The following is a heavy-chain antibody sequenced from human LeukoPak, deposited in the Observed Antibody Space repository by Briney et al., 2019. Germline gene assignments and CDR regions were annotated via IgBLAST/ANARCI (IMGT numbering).Heavy chain of an antibody. Sequence: GGSLRLSCAASGFTFSNYAMNWVRQAPGKGLEWVSAISASGGRTYYADSVKGRFTISRDNSKNTLYLQMNSLRADDTAVYYCAKEYSGSFSPFPSDFAYWGQGTLVTVSS. CDR1: GFTFSNYA. J-gene: IGHJ4*02. CDR3: AKEYSGSFSPFPSDFAY. D-gene: IGHD1-26*01. V-gene: IGHV3-23*01. CDR2: ISASGGRT.